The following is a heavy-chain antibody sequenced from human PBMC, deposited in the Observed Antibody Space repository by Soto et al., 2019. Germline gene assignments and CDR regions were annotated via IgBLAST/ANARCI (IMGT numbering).Heavy chain of an antibody. CDR1: GCSISSGDYY. J-gene: IGHJ6*02. V-gene: IGHV4-30-4*02. D-gene: IGHD2-2*01. CDR2: IYYSGST. Sequence: PSDTLSLTFTVSGCSISSGDYYWSWIRQPPGKGLEWIGYIYYSGSTYYNPSLKSRVTISVDTSKNQFSLKLSPVTAADTAVYYCARVSPAYYYYYGMDVWGQGTTVTVS. CDR3: ARVSPAYYYYYGMDV.